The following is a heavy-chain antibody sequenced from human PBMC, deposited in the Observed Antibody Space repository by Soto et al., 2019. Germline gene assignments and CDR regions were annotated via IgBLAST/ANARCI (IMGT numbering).Heavy chain of an antibody. D-gene: IGHD5-12*01. J-gene: IGHJ5*02. Sequence: PGGSLRLSCAASGFTFSSYSMNWVRQAPGKGLEWVSYISSSSSTIYYADSVKGRFTISRDNAKNSLYLQMNSLRDEDTAVYYCARDWLRVATISFGWFDPWGQGTLVTVSS. CDR2: ISSSSSTI. CDR3: ARDWLRVATISFGWFDP. V-gene: IGHV3-48*02. CDR1: GFTFSSYS.